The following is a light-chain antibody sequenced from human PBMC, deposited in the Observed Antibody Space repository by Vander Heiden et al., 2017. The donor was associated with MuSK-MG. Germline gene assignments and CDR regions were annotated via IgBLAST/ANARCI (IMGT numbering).Light chain of an antibody. CDR3: QAWDSSAGMV. J-gene: IGLJ2*01. CDR1: KLGDKN. Sequence: SYGLTQPPSVSVSPGQTATTTSSGDKLGDKNASWHQHQPGQSPGIVSYQDNKRPSGISERVSGSNSGNIANLNISGTQTMDEANEDCQAWDSSAGMVFGGGTKLTV. CDR2: QDN. V-gene: IGLV3-1*01.